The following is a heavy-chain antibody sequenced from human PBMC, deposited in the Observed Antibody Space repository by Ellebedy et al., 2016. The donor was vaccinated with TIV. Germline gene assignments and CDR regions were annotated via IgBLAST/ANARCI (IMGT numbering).Heavy chain of an antibody. V-gene: IGHV3-23*03. J-gene: IGHJ4*02. CDR3: ARRGRGVVGYDY. Sequence: GESLKISXAASGFTFSVYAMTWVRQAPGKGLEWISLIGGLDTGTYYADSVKGRFTVSRDNSKDTVYLQMNSLRAEDTAVYYCARRGRGVVGYDYWGQGTLVTVS. CDR2: IGGLDTGT. CDR1: GFTFSVYA. D-gene: IGHD3-10*01.